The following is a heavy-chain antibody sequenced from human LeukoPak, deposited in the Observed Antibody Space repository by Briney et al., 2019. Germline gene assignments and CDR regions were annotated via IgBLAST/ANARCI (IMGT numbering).Heavy chain of an antibody. CDR1: GFTFDDYA. CDR3: AKDLDCSGGSCYFLYYYGMDV. J-gene: IGHJ6*02. D-gene: IGHD2-15*01. Sequence: GGSLRLSCAASGFTFDDYAMHWVRQAPGKGLEWVSGISWNSGSIGYADSVKGRFTISRDNSKNTLYLQMNSLRAEDTAVYYCAKDLDCSGGSCYFLYYYGMDVWGQGTTVTVSS. V-gene: IGHV3-9*01. CDR2: ISWNSGSI.